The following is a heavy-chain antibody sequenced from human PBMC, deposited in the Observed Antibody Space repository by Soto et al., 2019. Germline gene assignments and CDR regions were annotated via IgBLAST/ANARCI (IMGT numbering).Heavy chain of an antibody. J-gene: IGHJ5*02. CDR2: INAGNGNT. Sequence: ASVKVSCKASGYTFTSYAMHWVRQAPGQRLEWMGWINAGNGNTKYSQKFQGRVTITRDTSASTAYMELSSLRSEDTAVYYCARDGLLWFGELGWFDPWGQGILVTVSS. CDR3: ARDGLLWFGELGWFDP. D-gene: IGHD3-10*01. CDR1: GYTFTSYA. V-gene: IGHV1-3*01.